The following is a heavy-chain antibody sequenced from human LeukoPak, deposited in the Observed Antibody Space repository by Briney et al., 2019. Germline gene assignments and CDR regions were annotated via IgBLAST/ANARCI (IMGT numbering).Heavy chain of an antibody. D-gene: IGHD2-2*01. CDR2: ISYDGSNK. V-gene: IGHV3-30*03. Sequence: GGSLRLSCAASGFTFSSYGMHWVRQAPGKGLEWVAVISYDGSNKYYADSVKGRFTISRDNAKNSLYLQMNSLRAEDTAVYYCARDDGGAVVVPAAFDYWGQGTLVTVSS. CDR1: GFTFSSYG. J-gene: IGHJ4*02. CDR3: ARDDGGAVVVPAAFDY.